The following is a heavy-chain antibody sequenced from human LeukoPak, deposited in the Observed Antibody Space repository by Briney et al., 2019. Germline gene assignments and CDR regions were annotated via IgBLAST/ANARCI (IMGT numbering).Heavy chain of an antibody. CDR3: ARARYSGSYYPFDY. CDR2: INSDGSST. V-gene: IGHV3-74*01. J-gene: IGHJ4*02. Sequence: GGSLRLACAASGFTFSSYWMHWVRQAPGKGLVWVSRINSDGSSTSYADSVKGRFTISRDNAKNTLYVQMNSLRAEDTAVYYCARARYSGSYYPFDYWGQGTLVTVSS. CDR1: GFTFSSYW. D-gene: IGHD1-26*01.